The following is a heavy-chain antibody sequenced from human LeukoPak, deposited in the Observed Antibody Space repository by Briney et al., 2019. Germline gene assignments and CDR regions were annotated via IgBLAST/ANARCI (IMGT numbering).Heavy chain of an antibody. V-gene: IGHV4-39*07. CDR2: IYYSGST. D-gene: IGHD5-24*01. CDR1: GGSISSSSYY. J-gene: IGHJ5*02. Sequence: SETLSLTCTVSGGSISSSSYYWGWIRQPPGKGLEWIGSIYYSGSTYYNPSLKSRVTISVDTSKNQFSLKLSSVTAADTAVYYCARETQRWLQSGPRLSYRDNWFDPWGQGTLVTVSS. CDR3: ARETQRWLQSGPRLSYRDNWFDP.